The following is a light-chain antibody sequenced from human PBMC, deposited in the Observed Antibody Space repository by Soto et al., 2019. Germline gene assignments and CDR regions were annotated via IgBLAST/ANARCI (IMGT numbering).Light chain of an antibody. CDR1: QSIGEW. CDR3: QQYNSYSYT. V-gene: IGKV1-5*03. J-gene: IGKJ2*01. CDR2: AAS. Sequence: DIQMNQSPSTLSASVGDRVTITCRASQSIGEWLAWFQQKPGKAPKLLIFAASTLESGVPPRFSGSGSGTDLTLTISSLQPDDFATYFCQQYNSYSYTFGQGTKLEIK.